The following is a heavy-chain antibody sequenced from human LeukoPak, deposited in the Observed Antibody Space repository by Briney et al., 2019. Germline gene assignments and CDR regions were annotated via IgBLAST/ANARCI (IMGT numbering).Heavy chain of an antibody. J-gene: IGHJ4*02. CDR2: ISGSGGSP. D-gene: IGHD3-16*02. V-gene: IGHV3-23*01. CDR3: ATHYRLNPDY. Sequence: GGSLRLSCAASGFTFSSNGMSWVRQAPGRGLEWVSVISGSGGSPDYTDSVKGRFTISRDNSKNTLYLQMNSLRAEDTAVYYCATHYRLNPDYWGQGTLVTVSS. CDR1: GFTFSSNG.